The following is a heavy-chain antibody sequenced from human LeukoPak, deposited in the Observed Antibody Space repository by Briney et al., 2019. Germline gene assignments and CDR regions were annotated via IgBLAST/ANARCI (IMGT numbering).Heavy chain of an antibody. CDR3: ARPTHYYDSSGYGFDY. V-gene: IGHV1-18*01. J-gene: IGHJ4*02. Sequence: ASVKVSCKASGYTFTSYGISWVRQAPGQGLEWMGWISAYNGNTNYAQKLQGRVTMTTDTSTSTAYMELRSLRSDDTAVYYCARPTHYYDSSGYGFDYWGQGTLVTVSS. D-gene: IGHD3-22*01. CDR2: ISAYNGNT. CDR1: GYTFTSYG.